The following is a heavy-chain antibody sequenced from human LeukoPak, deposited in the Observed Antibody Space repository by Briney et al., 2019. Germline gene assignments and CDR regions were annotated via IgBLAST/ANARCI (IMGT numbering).Heavy chain of an antibody. J-gene: IGHJ6*04. Sequence: ASVKVSCEASGYTFTTYAMHWVRQAPGQRLEWMGWINAGNGNTRYAPTVLGRVTITRDTSASTVYMELSSLRSEDTAVYYCAREQYSRENYSYVMDVWGKGTTVTV. CDR2: INAGNGNT. CDR1: GYTFTTYA. D-gene: IGHD1-26*01. CDR3: AREQYSRENYSYVMDV. V-gene: IGHV1-3*01.